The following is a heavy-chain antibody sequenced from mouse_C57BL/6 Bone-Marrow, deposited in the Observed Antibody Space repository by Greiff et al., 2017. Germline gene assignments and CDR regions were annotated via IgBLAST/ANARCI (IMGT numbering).Heavy chain of an antibody. Sequence: EVKLMESGPVLVKPGASVKMSCKASGYTFTDYYMNWVKQSHGKSLEWIGVINPYNGGTSYNQKFKGKATLTVDKSSSTAYMELNSLTSEDSAVYYCARMKLHPFAYWGQGTLVTVSA. J-gene: IGHJ3*01. CDR3: ARMKLHPFAY. CDR1: GYTFTDYY. D-gene: IGHD1-2*01. V-gene: IGHV1-19*01. CDR2: INPYNGGT.